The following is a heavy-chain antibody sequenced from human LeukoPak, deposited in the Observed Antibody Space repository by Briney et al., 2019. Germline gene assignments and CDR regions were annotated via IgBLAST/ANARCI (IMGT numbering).Heavy chain of an antibody. V-gene: IGHV1-2*02. J-gene: IGHJ4*02. CDR1: GYTFTGYY. CDR3: ARGRTEWLSISPLEY. Sequence: ASVKVSCKASGYTFTGYYMHWVRQAPGQGLEWMGWINPNSGGTNYAQKFQGRVTMTRDTSISTAYMELSRLRSDDTAVYYCARGRTEWLSISPLEYWGQGTLVTVSS. CDR2: INPNSGGT. D-gene: IGHD3-3*01.